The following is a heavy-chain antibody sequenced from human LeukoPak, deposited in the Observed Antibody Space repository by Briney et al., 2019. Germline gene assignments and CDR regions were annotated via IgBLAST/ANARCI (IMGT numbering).Heavy chain of an antibody. Sequence: GGSLRLSCAASGFTVSSNYMSWVRQAPGKGLEWVSVIYSGGSTYYADSVKGRFTISRDNSKNTVYLQMNSLRAEDTAVYYCARCDGSGPTWEFDPWGQGTLVTVSS. V-gene: IGHV3-53*01. CDR2: IYSGGST. D-gene: IGHD3-10*01. CDR3: ARCDGSGPTWEFDP. J-gene: IGHJ5*02. CDR1: GFTVSSNY.